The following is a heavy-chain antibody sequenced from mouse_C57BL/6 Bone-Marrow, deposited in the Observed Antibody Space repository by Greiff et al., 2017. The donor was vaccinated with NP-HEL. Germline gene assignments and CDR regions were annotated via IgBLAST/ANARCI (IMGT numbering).Heavy chain of an antibody. CDR2: ISSGGSYT. Sequence: EVQGVESGGDLVKPGGSLKLSCAASGFTFSSYGMSWVRQTPDKRLEWVATISSGGSYTYYPDSVKGRFTISRDNAKNTLYLQMSSLKSEDTAMYYCARRWDGDYFDYWGQGTTLTVSS. V-gene: IGHV5-6*01. J-gene: IGHJ2*01. D-gene: IGHD4-1*01. CDR3: ARRWDGDYFDY. CDR1: GFTFSSYG.